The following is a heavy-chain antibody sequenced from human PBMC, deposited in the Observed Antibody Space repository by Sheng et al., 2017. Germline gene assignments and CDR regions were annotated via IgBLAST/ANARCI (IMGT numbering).Heavy chain of an antibody. CDR1: GGTFSSYA. CDR3: AILMAKAPKWIKRLGDY. Sequence: QVQLVQSGAEVKKPGSSVKVSCKASGGTFSSYAISWVRQAPGQGLEWMGGIIPIFGTANYAQKFQGRVTITADESTSTAYMELSSLRSEDTAVYYCAILMAKAPKWIKRLGDYWGQGTLVTVSS. D-gene: IGHD3-16*01. V-gene: IGHV1-69*01. CDR2: IIPIFGTA. J-gene: IGHJ4*02.